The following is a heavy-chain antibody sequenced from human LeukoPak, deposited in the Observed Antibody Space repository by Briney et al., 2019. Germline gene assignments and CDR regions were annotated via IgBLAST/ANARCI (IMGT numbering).Heavy chain of an antibody. CDR1: GYTFITYG. V-gene: IGHV1-18*01. CDR2: ISGYNGHA. J-gene: IGHJ4*02. Sequence: EASVKVSCKTSGYTFITYGITWVRQAPGQGLEWMGWISGYNGHAKYAQKYQGRATMTSDTSTTTAYMELRSLRSDDTAVYYCARDLSSSGSYYSYFDYWGQGTLVTVSS. CDR3: ARDLSSSGSYYSYFDY. D-gene: IGHD1-26*01.